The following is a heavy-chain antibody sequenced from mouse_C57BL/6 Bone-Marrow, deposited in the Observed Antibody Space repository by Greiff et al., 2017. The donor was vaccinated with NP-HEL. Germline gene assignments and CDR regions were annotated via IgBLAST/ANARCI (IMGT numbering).Heavy chain of an antibody. D-gene: IGHD2-5*01. J-gene: IGHJ4*01. V-gene: IGHV1-52*01. CDR3: VYSNYAMDY. CDR1: GYTFTSYW. Sequence: VQLQQPGAELVRPGSSVKLSCKASGYTFTSYWMHWVKQRPIQGLEWIGNIDPSDSETHYNQKFKDKATLTVDKSSSTAYMQLSSLTSEDSAVDYCVYSNYAMDYWGQGTSVTVSS. CDR2: IDPSDSET.